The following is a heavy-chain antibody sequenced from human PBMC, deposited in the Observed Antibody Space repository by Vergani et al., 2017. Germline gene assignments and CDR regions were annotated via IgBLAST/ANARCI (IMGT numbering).Heavy chain of an antibody. Sequence: EVQMVESGGGLVQPGGSLRLSCAASGFTFSSYSMNWVRQAPGKGLEWVSYISRSSSNIYYADSVKGRFTISRDNAKNSLYLQMNRLRAEDTAVYYCARDQDSSGAFDIWGQGTLVTVSS. CDR1: GFTFSSYS. CDR2: ISRSSSNI. J-gene: IGHJ3*02. V-gene: IGHV3-48*01. CDR3: ARDQDSSGAFDI. D-gene: IGHD6-19*01.